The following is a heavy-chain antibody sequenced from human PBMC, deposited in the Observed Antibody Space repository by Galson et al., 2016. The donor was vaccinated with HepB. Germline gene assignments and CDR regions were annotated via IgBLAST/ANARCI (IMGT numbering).Heavy chain of an antibody. CDR2: SHYSGAT. J-gene: IGHJ3*01. Sequence: SETLSLTCTVSGGSISTYSWSWIRQPPGEGLEWIAFSHYSGATSYSSSLNSRVTISVDTSKNQFSLRLRSVTAADAAVYYCARNAPKLGLTDAFDVWGQGAMVTVSS. D-gene: IGHD3-16*01. CDR3: ARNAPKLGLTDAFDV. V-gene: IGHV4-59*01. CDR1: GGSISTYS.